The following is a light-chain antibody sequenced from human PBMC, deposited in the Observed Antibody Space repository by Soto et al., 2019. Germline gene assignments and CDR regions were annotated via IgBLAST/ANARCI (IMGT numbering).Light chain of an antibody. Sequence: QSALTQPASVSGSPGQSITISCTGTISDIGDYNYVSWYQQHPGKAPKLMIYDVSNRPSGVSNRFSGSKSGYTASLTISGLQPEVEADYYCSSYRSSSPLVVFGGGTKLTVL. CDR2: DVS. CDR3: SSYRSSSPLVV. V-gene: IGLV2-14*03. J-gene: IGLJ2*01. CDR1: ISDIGDYNY.